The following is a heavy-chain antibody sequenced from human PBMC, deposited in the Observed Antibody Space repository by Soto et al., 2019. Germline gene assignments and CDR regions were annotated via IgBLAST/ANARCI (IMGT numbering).Heavy chain of an antibody. D-gene: IGHD3-3*01. CDR1: GFTFSTYG. CDR2: ISYDGGNK. CDR3: AKDYVLEWLRYYYGMDV. J-gene: IGHJ6*02. V-gene: IGHV3-30*18. Sequence: GGSLRLSCAASGFTFSTYGMHWVRQAPGKGLEWVAVISYDGGNKNYADSVKGRFTISRDNSKNTLYLQMNSLRAEDTAVYYCAKDYVLEWLRYYYGMDVWGQGTTVTVSS.